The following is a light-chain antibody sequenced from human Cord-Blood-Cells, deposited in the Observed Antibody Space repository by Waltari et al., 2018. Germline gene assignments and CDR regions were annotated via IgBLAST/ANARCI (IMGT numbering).Light chain of an antibody. Sequence: DIQMTQSPSSLSASVGDRVTITCQASQDISNYLNWYQQKPGKAPKLLIYDASNLETGVPSRVSGSGSGTDFAVTISSLQPEDIGTYYCQQYDNLPRTFGGGTKVGSK. V-gene: IGKV1-33*01. CDR2: DAS. CDR3: QQYDNLPRT. J-gene: IGKJ4*02. CDR1: QDISNY.